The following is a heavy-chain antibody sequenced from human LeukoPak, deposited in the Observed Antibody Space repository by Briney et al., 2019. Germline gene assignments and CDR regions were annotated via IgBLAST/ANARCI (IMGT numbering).Heavy chain of an antibody. D-gene: IGHD2-15*01. V-gene: IGHV4-4*07. J-gene: IGHJ6*02. CDR3: ARESRILIGDGFFMDA. Sequence: PSETLSLTCTVSGGSISGYYWNWIRQSADRGLEWIGRLYITRSIEYNSSIKSRITMSVDTSQNQLSLRLSSLTAADTAVYYCARESRILIGDGFFMDAWGQGTTVTVSS. CDR2: LYITRSI. CDR1: GGSISGYY.